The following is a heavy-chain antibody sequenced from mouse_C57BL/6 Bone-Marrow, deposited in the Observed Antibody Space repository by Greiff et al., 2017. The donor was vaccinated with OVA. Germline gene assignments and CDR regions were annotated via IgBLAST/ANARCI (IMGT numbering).Heavy chain of an antibody. CDR2: IYPGSGSP. CDR1: GYTFTSYW. Sequence: QVQLQQPGAELVKPGASVKMSCKASGYTFTSYWITWVKQRPGQGLEWIGDIYPGSGSPNYNEKFKSKATLTVDTSSSTAYMQLSSLTSEDSAVYYCAIIYYYGSSYEDFDYWGQGTTLTVSS. J-gene: IGHJ2*01. D-gene: IGHD1-1*01. V-gene: IGHV1-55*01. CDR3: AIIYYYGSSYEDFDY.